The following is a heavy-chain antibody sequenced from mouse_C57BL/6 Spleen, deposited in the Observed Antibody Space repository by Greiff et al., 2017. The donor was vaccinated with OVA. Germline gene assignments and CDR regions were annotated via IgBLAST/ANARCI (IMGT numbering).Heavy chain of an antibody. CDR2: IWSGGST. D-gene: IGHD1-1*01. J-gene: IGHJ4*01. V-gene: IGHV2-2*01. CDR1: GFSLTSYG. Sequence: QVHVKQSGPGLVQPSQSLSITCTVSGFSLTSYGVHWVRQSPGKGLEWLGVIWSGGSTDYNAAFISRLSISKDNSKSQVFFKMNSLQADDTAIYYCARSGNYGSSYDYAMDYWGQGTSVTVSS. CDR3: ARSGNYGSSYDYAMDY.